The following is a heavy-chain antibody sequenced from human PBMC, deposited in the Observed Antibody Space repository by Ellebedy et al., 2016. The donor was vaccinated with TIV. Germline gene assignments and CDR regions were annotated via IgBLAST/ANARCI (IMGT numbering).Heavy chain of an antibody. D-gene: IGHD3-16*01. CDR2: ISAYTGNI. CDR1: GYTFTNYG. V-gene: IGHV1-18*01. J-gene: IGHJ4*02. Sequence: AASVKVSCKTSGYTFTNYGVTWVRQAPGQGLEWVGWISAYTGNINYAQNIQGRVTITTDTAASTVYMSLSSLGSEDTAVSYCAKDRGGTCDFDYWGQGTLVTVSS. CDR3: AKDRGGTCDFDY.